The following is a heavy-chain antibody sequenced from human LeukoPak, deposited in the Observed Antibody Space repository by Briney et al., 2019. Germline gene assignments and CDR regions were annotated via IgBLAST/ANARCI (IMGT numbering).Heavy chain of an antibody. CDR2: INHSGAA. Sequence: SETLSLTCGVNGGSFNDYYWTWIRQPPGKGLEWIGEINHSGAANSNPSLKSRVTISLDTSQTQFSLRLSSVTAADTAVYYCARGGGLQWRGGFKRRYQYKFMAVWGTGTTVTVSS. V-gene: IGHV4-34*01. J-gene: IGHJ6*03. CDR1: GGSFNDYY. D-gene: IGHD6-19*01. CDR3: ARGGGLQWRGGFKRRYQYKFMAV.